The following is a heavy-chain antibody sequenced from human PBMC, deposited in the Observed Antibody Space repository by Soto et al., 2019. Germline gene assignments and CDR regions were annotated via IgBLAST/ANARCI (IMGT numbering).Heavy chain of an antibody. Sequence: PGGSLRLSCAASGFTFGTSAMSWVRQAPGKGLEWVSYISISGGTIYYADSVRGRFTISRDNAKNSLYLQMNSLRAEDTAVYYCARDYDYIWGSYRDFDYWGQGTLVTVSS. CDR2: ISISGGTI. CDR1: GFTFGTSA. V-gene: IGHV3-48*01. J-gene: IGHJ4*02. CDR3: ARDYDYIWGSYRDFDY. D-gene: IGHD3-16*02.